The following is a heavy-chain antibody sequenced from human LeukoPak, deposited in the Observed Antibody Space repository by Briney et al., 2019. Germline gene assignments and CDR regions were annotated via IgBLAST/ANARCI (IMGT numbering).Heavy chain of an antibody. CDR3: ARRLGSDYYDGSGSYYYYYYMDV. CDR2: IYTSGST. V-gene: IGHV4-4*09. CDR1: GGSISSYY. D-gene: IGHD3-22*01. Sequence: SETLSLTCTVSGGSISSYYWSWIRQPSGKGLEWIGYIYTSGSTNYNPSLKSRVTISVDTSKNQFSLKLSSVTAADTAVYYCARRLGSDYYDGSGSYYYYYYMDVWGKGTTVTVSS. J-gene: IGHJ6*03.